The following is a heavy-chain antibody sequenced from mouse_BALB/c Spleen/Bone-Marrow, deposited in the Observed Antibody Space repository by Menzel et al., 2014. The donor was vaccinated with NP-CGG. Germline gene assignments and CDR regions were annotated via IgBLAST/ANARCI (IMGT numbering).Heavy chain of an antibody. D-gene: IGHD1-1*01. CDR2: INPSNGGT. Sequence: VQVVESGAELVKPGASVKLSCKASGYSFTNYYMYWVKRRPGQGLEWIGEINPSNGGTNFNEKFKNKATLTVDKSSSTAYMQLSSPTSEDSAVYYCTRSNYGYWYFDVWGAGTTVTVSS. CDR3: TRSNYGYWYFDV. V-gene: IGHV1S81*02. J-gene: IGHJ1*01. CDR1: GYSFTNYY.